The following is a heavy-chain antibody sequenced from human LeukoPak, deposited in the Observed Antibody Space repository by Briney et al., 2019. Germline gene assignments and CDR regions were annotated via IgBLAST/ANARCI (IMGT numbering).Heavy chain of an antibody. J-gene: IGHJ3*02. D-gene: IGHD3-22*01. V-gene: IGHV3-23*01. CDR1: GFTFSSYA. CDR3: AKSWRYYDSSNYYAFDI. CDR2: SGDNT. Sequence: TGGSLRLSCAASGFTFSSYAMSWVRQAPGKGLEWVSSSGDNTRHADSVKGRFTISRDNSKNTLDLQMNGLRAEDTAVYYCAKSWRYYDSSNYYAFDIWGQGTMVTVSS.